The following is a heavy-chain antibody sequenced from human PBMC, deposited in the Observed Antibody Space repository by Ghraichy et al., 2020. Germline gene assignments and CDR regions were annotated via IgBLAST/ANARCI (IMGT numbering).Heavy chain of an antibody. CDR3: ARGESGSYYPAPLE. CDR2: IYYTGST. J-gene: IGHJ4*02. Sequence: SETLSLTCTVSGGSISSYYWSWIRQPPGKGLEWIGYIYYTGSTNYNPSLKSRVTISVDTSKNQFSLKLSSVTAADTAVYYCARGESGSYYPAPLEWGQGTLVTVSS. CDR1: GGSISSYY. D-gene: IGHD1-26*01. V-gene: IGHV4-59*01.